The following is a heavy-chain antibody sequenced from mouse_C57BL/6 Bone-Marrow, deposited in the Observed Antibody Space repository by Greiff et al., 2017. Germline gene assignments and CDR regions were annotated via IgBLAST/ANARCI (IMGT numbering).Heavy chain of an antibody. CDR1: GYTFTSYW. CDR2: IDPSDSET. V-gene: IGHV1-52*01. CDR3: AREGRSYRFAY. D-gene: IGHD1-1*01. J-gene: IGHJ3*01. Sequence: VQLQQPGAELVRPGSSVKLSCKASGYTFTSYWMHWVKQRPIQGLEWIGNIDPSDSETHYNQKFKDKATLTVDKSSSTAYMQLSSLTSEDSAVYCCAREGRSYRFAYWGQGTLVTVSA.